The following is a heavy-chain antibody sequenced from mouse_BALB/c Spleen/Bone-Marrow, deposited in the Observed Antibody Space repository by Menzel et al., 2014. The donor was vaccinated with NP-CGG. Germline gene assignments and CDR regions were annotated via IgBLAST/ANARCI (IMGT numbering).Heavy chain of an antibody. Sequence: QVHLQQPGAELVMPGASVKMSCKASGYTFTDYWMHWVKQRPGQGLEWIGAIDTSDSYTTYNQNFKDKATLTVDESPSAAYIQCSSLTSENSAVYYCARGYGHYWYFDVWGAGTTLTVSS. CDR1: GYTFTDYW. D-gene: IGHD2-10*02. CDR2: IDTSDSYT. V-gene: IGHV1-69*01. J-gene: IGHJ1*01. CDR3: ARGYGHYWYFDV.